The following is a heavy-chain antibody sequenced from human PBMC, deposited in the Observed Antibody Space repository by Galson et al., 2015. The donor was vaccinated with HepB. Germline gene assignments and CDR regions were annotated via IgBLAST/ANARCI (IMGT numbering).Heavy chain of an antibody. V-gene: IGHV3-30-3*01. CDR2: ISNDGSKK. CDR3: AIAGSGSYNRRYGMDV. D-gene: IGHD3-10*01. CDR1: GFTFSSYA. J-gene: IGHJ6*02. Sequence: SLRLSCAVSGFTFSSYAMHWVRQAPGKGLEWVGVISNDGSKKYYADSVKGRFTMSRDNSKNTLYVQMNSLRAEDTAVYYCAIAGSGSYNRRYGMDVWGQGTPVTVSS.